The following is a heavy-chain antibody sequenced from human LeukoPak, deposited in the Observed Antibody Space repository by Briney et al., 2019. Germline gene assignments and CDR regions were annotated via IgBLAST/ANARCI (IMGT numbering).Heavy chain of an antibody. Sequence: PSETLSLTCTASGGSISSGSYYWSWIRQPAGKGLEWIGRIYTSGSTNYNPSLKSRVTISGDTSKNQFSLRLSSVTAADTAVYYCARASYSYDINGWVPFDYWGQGTLVTVSS. D-gene: IGHD3-22*01. CDR1: GGSISSGSYY. J-gene: IGHJ4*02. CDR3: ARASYSYDINGWVPFDY. CDR2: IYTSGST. V-gene: IGHV4-61*02.